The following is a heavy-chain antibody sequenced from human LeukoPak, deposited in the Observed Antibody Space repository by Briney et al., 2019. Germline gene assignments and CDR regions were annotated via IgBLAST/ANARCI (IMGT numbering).Heavy chain of an antibody. CDR2: ISYDGGNK. CDR1: GFTFSSYA. D-gene: IGHD5-18*01. V-gene: IGHV3-30*04. Sequence: GGSLRLSCAASGFTFSSYAMHWVRQAPGKGLEWVAVISYDGGNKYYADSVKGRFTISRDNSKNTLSLQMNSLKGEDTAVYYCARAGAYSYGDLTFDIWGQGTMVTVSS. CDR3: ARAGAYSYGDLTFDI. J-gene: IGHJ3*02.